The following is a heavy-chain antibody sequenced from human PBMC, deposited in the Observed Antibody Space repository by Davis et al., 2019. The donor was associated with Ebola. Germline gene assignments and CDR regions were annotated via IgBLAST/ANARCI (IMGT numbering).Heavy chain of an antibody. D-gene: IGHD6-19*01. V-gene: IGHV1-24*01. CDR3: ARDRRWGFHSSGCLGY. CDR2: FDPEDGEA. CDR1: GGTFSTYA. Sequence: ASVKVSCKASGGTFSTYAISWVRQAPGQGPEWMGNFDPEDGEAIYAQRFQDRVTMTEDTSTDTAYMELSSLRSEDTAVYYCARDRRWGFHSSGCLGYWGQGTLVTVSS. J-gene: IGHJ4*02.